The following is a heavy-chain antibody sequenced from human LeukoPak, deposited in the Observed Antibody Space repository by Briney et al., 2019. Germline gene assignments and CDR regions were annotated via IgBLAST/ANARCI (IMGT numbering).Heavy chain of an antibody. Sequence: ASVKVSCKASGYNFTDYYMHWVRQAPGQGLEWLGWINPNRGATSYAQKFQGRVTMTRDTSINTAYMDLSRLRSDDTAVYYCARDQGTLAYFDYWGQGTLVTVSS. V-gene: IGHV1-2*02. D-gene: IGHD1-14*01. CDR2: INPNRGAT. CDR1: GYNFTDYY. J-gene: IGHJ4*02. CDR3: ARDQGTLAYFDY.